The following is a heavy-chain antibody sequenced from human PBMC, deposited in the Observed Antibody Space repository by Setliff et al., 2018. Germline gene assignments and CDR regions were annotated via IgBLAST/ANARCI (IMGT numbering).Heavy chain of an antibody. V-gene: IGHV3-72*01. J-gene: IGHJ4*02. CDR3: TRTPCSSSRCLSQLDY. D-gene: IGHD2-2*01. CDR2: FRDKASGYTT. Sequence: PGESLKISCAASGFAFNNAWVNWVRQAPGKGREGVGRFRDKASGYTTEYAASVKGRFTISRDDSKNSRDLQMSSLKTEDTAVYYCTRTPCSSSRCLSQLDYWSQGALVTVSS. CDR1: GFAFNNAW.